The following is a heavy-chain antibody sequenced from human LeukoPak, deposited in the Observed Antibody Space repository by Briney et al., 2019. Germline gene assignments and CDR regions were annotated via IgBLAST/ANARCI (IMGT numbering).Heavy chain of an antibody. Sequence: PGGSLRLSCAASGFTFSSYEMNWVRQAPGKGLEWVSHISSSGSTIYYADSVKGRFTISRDNAKNSLYLQMNSLRAEDTAVYYCAISSRWFARDYWGQGALVTVSS. CDR2: ISSSGSTI. CDR3: AISSRWFARDY. D-gene: IGHD6-13*01. CDR1: GFTFSSYE. J-gene: IGHJ4*02. V-gene: IGHV3-48*03.